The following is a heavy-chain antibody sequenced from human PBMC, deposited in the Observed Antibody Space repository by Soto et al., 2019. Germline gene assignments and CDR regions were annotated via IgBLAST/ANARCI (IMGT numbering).Heavy chain of an antibody. CDR2: MHYSGIA. Sequence: PSETLSLTCTVSGGSISSGAYYWSWIRQHSEKGLEWIGYMHYSGIAYYNPSLTTRVTISVDTPKNQFSLKLSSVTAADTAVYYCARYYFDNSGYSNWFDPWGRGTLVTVSS. CDR3: ARYYFDNSGYSNWFDP. D-gene: IGHD3-22*01. J-gene: IGHJ5*02. V-gene: IGHV4-31*03. CDR1: GGSISSGAYY.